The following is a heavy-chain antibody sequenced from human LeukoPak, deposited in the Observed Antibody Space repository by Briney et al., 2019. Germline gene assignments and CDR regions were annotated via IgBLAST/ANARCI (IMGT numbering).Heavy chain of an antibody. V-gene: IGHV3-53*01. CDR3: AKNRVGASGLAEYFEH. CDR1: GFIVSSTY. D-gene: IGHD1-26*01. J-gene: IGHJ1*01. Sequence: PGGSLRLSCAAPGFIVSSTYMSWGRQAPGKGLEWVSIIYSGDSPYYADPVKGRFTISRDNSRNAVYLQMNSLRAEDTAVYYCAKNRVGASGLAEYFEHWGQGTLVAVSS. CDR2: IYSGDSP.